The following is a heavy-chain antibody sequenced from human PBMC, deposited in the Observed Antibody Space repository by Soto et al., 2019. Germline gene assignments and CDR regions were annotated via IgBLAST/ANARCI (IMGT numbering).Heavy chain of an antibody. CDR2: IYSGGST. D-gene: IGHD6-19*01. CDR1: GFTVSSNY. Sequence: EVQLVETGGGLIQPGGSLRLSCAASGFTVSSNYMSWVRQAPGKGLEWVSVIYSGGSTYYADSVKGRFTISRDNSKNTLYLQMNSLRAEDTAVYYCARDPIGIAVAGDAFDIWGQGTMVTVSS. CDR3: ARDPIGIAVAGDAFDI. V-gene: IGHV3-53*02. J-gene: IGHJ3*02.